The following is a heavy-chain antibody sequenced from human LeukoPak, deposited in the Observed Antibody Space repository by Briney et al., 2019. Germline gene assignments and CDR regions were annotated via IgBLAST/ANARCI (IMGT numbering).Heavy chain of an antibody. Sequence: GGSLRLSCAASGFTFDDYAMHWVRHAPGKGLEWVSGISWNSGSIGYADSVKGRFTISRDNAKNSLYLQMNSLRAEDTALYYCAKDIGGGLLWFGELSDWGQGTLVTVSS. CDR1: GFTFDDYA. D-gene: IGHD3-10*01. CDR2: ISWNSGSI. CDR3: AKDIGGGLLWFGELSD. V-gene: IGHV3-9*01. J-gene: IGHJ4*02.